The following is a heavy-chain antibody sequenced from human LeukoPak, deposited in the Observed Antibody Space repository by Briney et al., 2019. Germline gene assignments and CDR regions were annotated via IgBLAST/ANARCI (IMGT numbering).Heavy chain of an antibody. V-gene: IGHV4-39*07. CDR1: GGSISSSSYY. Sequence: PSETLSLTCTVSGGSISSSSYYWGWIRQPPGKGLEWIGSIYYSGSTYYNPSLKSRVTISVDTSKNQFSLKLSSVTAADTAVYYCARDGGPYYYYYMDVWGKGTTVTVSS. CDR2: IYYSGST. CDR3: ARDGGPYYYYYMDV. D-gene: IGHD2-15*01. J-gene: IGHJ6*03.